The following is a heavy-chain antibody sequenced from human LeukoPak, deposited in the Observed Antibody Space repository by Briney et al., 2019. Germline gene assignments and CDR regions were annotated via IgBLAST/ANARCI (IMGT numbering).Heavy chain of an antibody. Sequence: GGSLRLSCAASGFTVSTTYMSWVRQAPGKGLEWVSIIYGGGSTFYADSVEGRFSISRDDSKNTLYLQMNSLRVEDTALYYCARDREILDAMDVWGQGTTVTVSS. J-gene: IGHJ6*02. V-gene: IGHV3-66*01. CDR3: ARDREILDAMDV. CDR2: IYGGGST. D-gene: IGHD5-24*01. CDR1: GFTVSTTY.